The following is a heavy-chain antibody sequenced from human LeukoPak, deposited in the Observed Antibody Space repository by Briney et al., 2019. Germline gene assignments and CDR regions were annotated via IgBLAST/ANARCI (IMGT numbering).Heavy chain of an antibody. D-gene: IGHD6-19*01. J-gene: IGHJ3*02. Sequence: GGSLRLSCAASGFTFSSYSMNWVRQAPGKGLEWVSSISSSSSYIYYADSVKGRFTISRDNAKNSLYLQMNSLRAEDTAVYYCARDWDSGWSHDAFDIWGQGTMVTVSS. CDR3: ARDWDSGWSHDAFDI. CDR2: ISSSSSYI. CDR1: GFTFSSYS. V-gene: IGHV3-21*01.